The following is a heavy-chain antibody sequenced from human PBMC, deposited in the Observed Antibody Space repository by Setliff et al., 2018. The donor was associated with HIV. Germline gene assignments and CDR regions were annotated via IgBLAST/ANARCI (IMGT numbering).Heavy chain of an antibody. J-gene: IGHJ6*03. V-gene: IGHV3-30*04. Sequence: GGSLRLSCAASGFTFSDYAMHWVRQAPGKGLEWVTFISYDGGSKYYADSVKGRFIISRDNSKNTLYLQMNSLRAEDTAVYYCAKDLWRYYNSGSFYMDVWGKGTTVTVSS. D-gene: IGHD3-10*01. CDR3: AKDLWRYYNSGSFYMDV. CDR1: GFTFSDYA. CDR2: ISYDGGSK.